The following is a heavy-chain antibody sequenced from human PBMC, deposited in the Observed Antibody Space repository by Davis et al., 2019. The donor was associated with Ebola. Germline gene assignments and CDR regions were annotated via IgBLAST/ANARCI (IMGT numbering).Heavy chain of an antibody. CDR1: GGSISSYF. V-gene: IGHV4-59*08. J-gene: IGHJ6*02. CDR2: IHYSGST. CDR3: ARRLYYYGMDL. Sequence: MPSETLSLTCTVSGGSISSYFWSWIRQSPGKGLEWIGYIHYSGSTNYNPSFKSRVTISVDTSKNQFSLKLNSVTAADTAVYYCARRLYYYGMDLWGQGTTVTVSS.